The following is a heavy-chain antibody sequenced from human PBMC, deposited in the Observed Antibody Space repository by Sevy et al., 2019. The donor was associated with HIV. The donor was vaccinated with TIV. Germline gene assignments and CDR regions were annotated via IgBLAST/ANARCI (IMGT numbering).Heavy chain of an antibody. J-gene: IGHJ6*02. D-gene: IGHD6-19*01. CDR3: ARAGIAVAATPYYYRMDV. Sequence: ASVKVSCKASGYTFTGYYMHWVRQAPGQGLEWMGRINPNSGGTNYAQKFQGRVTMTRDTSISTAYMELSRLRSDDTAVYYCARAGIAVAATPYYYRMDVWGQGTTVTVSS. V-gene: IGHV1-2*06. CDR2: INPNSGGT. CDR1: GYTFTGYY.